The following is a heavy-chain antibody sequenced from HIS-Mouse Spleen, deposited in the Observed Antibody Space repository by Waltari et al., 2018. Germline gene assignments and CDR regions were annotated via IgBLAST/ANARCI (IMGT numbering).Heavy chain of an antibody. CDR2: ISYDGSKK. CDR3: ARGFVDTAMVDY. CDR1: GFTFSSYA. V-gene: IGHV3-30-3*01. D-gene: IGHD5-18*01. J-gene: IGHJ4*02. Sequence: QVQLVESGGGVVQPGRSLRLSCAASGFTFSSYAMHWVRQAPGKGLEWWAVISYDGSKKYYADSVKGRFTISRDNSKNTLYLKMNSLRAEDTAVYYCARGFVDTAMVDYWGQGTLVTVSS.